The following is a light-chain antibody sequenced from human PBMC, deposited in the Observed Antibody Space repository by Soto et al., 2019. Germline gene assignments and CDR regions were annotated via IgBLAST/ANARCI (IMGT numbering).Light chain of an antibody. CDR1: SSDVGGYNY. CDR3: GSYAGSYPGVV. CDR2: DVS. Sequence: QSALTQPRSVSGSPGQSVTISCTGTSSDVGGYNYVSWYQQHPGKAPKLLIYDVSKRPSGVTDRFSGSKYGNTASLTISGLQAEDEADYCCGSYAGSYPGVVFGGGTKLTVL. J-gene: IGLJ2*01. V-gene: IGLV2-11*01.